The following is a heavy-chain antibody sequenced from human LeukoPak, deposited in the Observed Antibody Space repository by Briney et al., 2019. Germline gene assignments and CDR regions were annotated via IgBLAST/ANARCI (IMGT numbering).Heavy chain of an antibody. J-gene: IGHJ4*02. CDR2: INSDGSST. V-gene: IGHV3-74*01. Sequence: PGGSLRLSCAASGFTFSSYWMHWVRQAPGKGLVWVSRINSDGSSTSYADSVKGRFTISRDNAKNSLYLQMNSLRAEDTAVYYCARGLVAAIRTMDYWGQGTLVTVSS. CDR3: ARGLVAAIRTMDY. D-gene: IGHD1-26*01. CDR1: GFTFSSYW.